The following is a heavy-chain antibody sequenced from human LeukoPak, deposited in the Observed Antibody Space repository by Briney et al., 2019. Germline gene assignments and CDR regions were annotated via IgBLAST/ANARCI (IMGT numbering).Heavy chain of an antibody. Sequence: SETLSLTCTVSGGSISSGSYYWSWIRQPAGKGLEWIGRIYTSGNTNCNPSLKSRVTISVDTSKNQFSLKLSSVTAADTAVYYCARGPYYYGGSAFDIWGQGTMVTVSS. CDR1: GGSISSGSYY. J-gene: IGHJ3*02. CDR2: IYTSGNT. CDR3: ARGPYYYGGSAFDI. V-gene: IGHV4-61*02. D-gene: IGHD3-10*01.